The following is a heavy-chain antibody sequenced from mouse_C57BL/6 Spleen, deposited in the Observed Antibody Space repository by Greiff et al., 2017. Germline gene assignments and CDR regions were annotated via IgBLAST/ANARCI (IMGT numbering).Heavy chain of an antibody. CDR3: ARIYYDSSDFDY. D-gene: IGHD1-1*01. CDR1: GYTFTSYW. CDR2: IYPGSGST. J-gene: IGHJ2*01. V-gene: IGHV1-55*01. Sequence: QVQLQQPGAELVKPGASVKMSCKASGYTFTSYWITWVKQRPGQGLDWIGDIYPGSGSTNYNAKFKSKATLTVDTSSSTAYMQLSSLTAEDSAVYYGARIYYDSSDFDYWGQGTTLAVAS.